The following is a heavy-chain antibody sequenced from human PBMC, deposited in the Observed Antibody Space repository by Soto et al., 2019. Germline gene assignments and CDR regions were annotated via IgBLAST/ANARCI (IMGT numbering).Heavy chain of an antibody. CDR3: SRGVGSGSSVGADSFDV. CDR1: GYVLSTHY. CDR2: LNPYSGST. J-gene: IGHJ3*01. Sequence: QVQLVQAGAEVTKPGASVKVSCKASGYVLSTHYIHWVRQAPGQGVERMGCLNPYSGSTTYEPTFQEGFITTWKKSIDTAYMELRRLTTDETAAYYCSRGVGSGSSVGADSFDVWGQGTLVTVSS. D-gene: IGHD3-3*01. V-gene: IGHV1-2*02.